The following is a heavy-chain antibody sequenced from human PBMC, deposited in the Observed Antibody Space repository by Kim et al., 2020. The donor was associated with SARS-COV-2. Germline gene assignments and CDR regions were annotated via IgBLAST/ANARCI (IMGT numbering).Heavy chain of an antibody. CDR1: GYSFTSYW. CDR3: ASSKESGYYYGMDV. D-gene: IGHD3-10*01. Sequence: GESLKISCKGSGYSFTSYWISWVRQMPGKGLEWMGRFDPSDSYTNYSPSFQGHVTISADKSISTAYLQWSSLKASDTAMYYCASSKESGYYYGMDVWGQGTTVTVSS. V-gene: IGHV5-10-1*01. CDR2: FDPSDSYT. J-gene: IGHJ6*02.